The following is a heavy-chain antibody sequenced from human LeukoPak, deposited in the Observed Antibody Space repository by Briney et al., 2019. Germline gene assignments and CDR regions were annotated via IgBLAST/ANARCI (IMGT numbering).Heavy chain of an antibody. D-gene: IGHD1-20*01. V-gene: IGHV1-2*02. Sequence: ASVKVSCKASGYTFTGYYMHWVRQAPGQGLEWMGWINPNSGGTNYAQKFQGRVTMTRDTSISTAYMELSRLRSDDTAVYYCARDPSITGTTLHYYYYMDVWGKGTTVTVSS. CDR2: INPNSGGT. CDR1: GYTFTGYY. CDR3: ARDPSITGTTLHYYYYMDV. J-gene: IGHJ6*03.